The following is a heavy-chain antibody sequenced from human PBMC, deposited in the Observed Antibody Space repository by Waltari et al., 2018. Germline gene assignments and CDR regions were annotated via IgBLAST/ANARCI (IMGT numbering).Heavy chain of an antibody. CDR2: IYYSGST. V-gene: IGHV4-59*11. CDR1: GGSISSHY. D-gene: IGHD1-26*01. Sequence: QVQLQESGPGLVKPSETLSLTCTVSGGSISSHYWSWIRQPPGKGLEWIGYIYYSGSTNYNPSIKSRVTISVDTSKNQFSLKLSSVTAADTAVYYCARDRLSGSYSDAFDIWGQGTMVTVSS. J-gene: IGHJ3*02. CDR3: ARDRLSGSYSDAFDI.